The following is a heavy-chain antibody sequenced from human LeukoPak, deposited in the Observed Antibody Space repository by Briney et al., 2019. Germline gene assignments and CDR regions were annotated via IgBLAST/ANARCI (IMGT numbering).Heavy chain of an antibody. Sequence: ASVKVSCKASGYTFTGYYMHCVRQTPGQGLEWMGWINPNSGGTNYAQKFQGRVTMTRDTSISTAYMELSRLRSDDTAVYYCARTSGGGYDIDYWGQGTLVTVSS. CDR2: INPNSGGT. V-gene: IGHV1-2*02. D-gene: IGHD5-12*01. CDR1: GYTFTGYY. CDR3: ARTSGGGYDIDY. J-gene: IGHJ4*02.